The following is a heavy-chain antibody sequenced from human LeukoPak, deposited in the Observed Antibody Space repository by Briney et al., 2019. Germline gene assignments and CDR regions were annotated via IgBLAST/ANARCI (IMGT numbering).Heavy chain of an antibody. J-gene: IGHJ4*02. CDR1: GFTFTTYW. Sequence: GGSLRLSCVASGFTFTTYWMHWVRQAPGKGLVWVSRINGDVSNSNYADSVKGRFTISRDNARNTLYLQMNGLRAEDTALYYCARTSPTSHFDFWGQGTLVTVSS. V-gene: IGHV3-74*01. CDR2: INGDVSNS. CDR3: ARTSPTSHFDF. D-gene: IGHD3-16*01.